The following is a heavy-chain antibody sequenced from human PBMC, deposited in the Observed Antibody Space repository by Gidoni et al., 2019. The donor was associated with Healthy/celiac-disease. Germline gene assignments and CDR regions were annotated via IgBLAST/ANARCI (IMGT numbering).Heavy chain of an antibody. CDR1: GFAFSSYT. V-gene: IGHV3-21*01. J-gene: IGHJ4*02. D-gene: IGHD5-12*01. CDR2: ISSSSSYI. Sequence: EVQLVESGGGLVKPGGSLRLSCAASGFAFSSYTMNWVRQAPGKGLEWVSSISSSSSYIYYADSVKGRFTISRDNAKNSLYLQMNSLRAEDTAVYYCARRENSGYDYLDYWGQGTLVTVSS. CDR3: ARRENSGYDYLDY.